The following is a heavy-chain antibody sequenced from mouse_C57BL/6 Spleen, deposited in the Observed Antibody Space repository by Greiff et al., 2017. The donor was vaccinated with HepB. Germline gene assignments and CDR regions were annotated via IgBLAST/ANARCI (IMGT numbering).Heavy chain of an antibody. D-gene: IGHD1-1*01. CDR1: GYTFTSYW. Sequence: VQLQQPGAELVMPGASVKLSCKASGYTFTSYWMHWVKQRPGQGLEWIGEIDPSDSYTNYNQKFKGKSTLTVDKSSSTAYMQLSSLTSEDSAVYYCARSNYYGSSYDYAMAYGGQGTSVTVSA. J-gene: IGHJ4*01. CDR3: ARSNYYGSSYDYAMAY. V-gene: IGHV1-69*01. CDR2: IDPSDSYT.